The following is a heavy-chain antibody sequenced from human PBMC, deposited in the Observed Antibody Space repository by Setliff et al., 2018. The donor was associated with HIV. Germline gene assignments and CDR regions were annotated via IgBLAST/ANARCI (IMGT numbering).Heavy chain of an antibody. CDR3: ARHKTHPFDS. CDR1: GGSITSTTYQ. J-gene: IGHJ4*02. Sequence: SETLSLTCTVSGGSITSTTYQWAWIRQPPGKGLERIANIYDSGSTYYNPSLKSRVTISVDTSKNQFSLKLISVTAADTAVYYCARHKTHPFDSWGQGALVTVSS. CDR2: IYDSGST. V-gene: IGHV4-39*01.